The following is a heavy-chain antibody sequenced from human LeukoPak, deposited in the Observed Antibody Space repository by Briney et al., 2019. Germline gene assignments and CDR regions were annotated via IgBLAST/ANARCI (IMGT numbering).Heavy chain of an antibody. Sequence: SETLSLTCTVSGGSISSYYWSWIRQPAGKGLEWIGRIYTSGSTYYNPSLKSRVTMSVDTSKNQFSLKLSSVTAADTAVYYCARDFTSSSLPYYYYYMDVWGKGTTVTVSS. CDR1: GGSISSYY. CDR2: IYTSGST. D-gene: IGHD6-13*01. J-gene: IGHJ6*03. V-gene: IGHV4-4*07. CDR3: ARDFTSSSLPYYYYYMDV.